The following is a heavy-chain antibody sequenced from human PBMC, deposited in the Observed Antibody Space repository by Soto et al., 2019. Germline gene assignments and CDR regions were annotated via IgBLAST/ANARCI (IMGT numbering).Heavy chain of an antibody. J-gene: IGHJ6*02. CDR2: IYYSGST. D-gene: IGHD3-3*01. Sequence: SETLSLTCTVSGGSISSGDYYWSWIRQPPGKGLEWIGYIYYSGSTYYNPSLKSRVTISVDTSKNQFSLKLSSVAAADTAVYYCAREGRGTIFGVYYYGMDVWGQGTTVTVSS. CDR1: GGSISSGDYY. V-gene: IGHV4-30-4*01. CDR3: AREGRGTIFGVYYYGMDV.